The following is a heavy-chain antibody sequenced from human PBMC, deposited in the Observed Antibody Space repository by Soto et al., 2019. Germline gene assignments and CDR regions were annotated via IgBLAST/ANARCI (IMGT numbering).Heavy chain of an antibody. Sequence: EVQLVESGGGLVKPGGSLRLSCAASGFTFSSYSMNWVRQAPGKGLEWVSSISSSSSYIYYADSVKGRFTISRDNAKNRRYLQVNSLSAEDTAVYYCAFAGSGSYSNVPDAFDIWGQGTMVTVSS. J-gene: IGHJ3*02. CDR3: AFAGSGSYSNVPDAFDI. CDR1: GFTFSSYS. V-gene: IGHV3-21*01. CDR2: ISSSSSYI. D-gene: IGHD3-10*01.